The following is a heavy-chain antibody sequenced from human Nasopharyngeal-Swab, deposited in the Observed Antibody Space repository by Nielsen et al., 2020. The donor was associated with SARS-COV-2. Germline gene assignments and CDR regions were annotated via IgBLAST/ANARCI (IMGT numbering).Heavy chain of an antibody. CDR1: GFTLRNYD. D-gene: IGHD4-17*01. CDR2: ISGSGGGT. V-gene: IGHV3-23*01. CDR3: AKPSTTVTTTPFDY. Sequence: GESLKISCVGSGFTLRNYDMGWVRQTPGKGLEWVSHISGSGGGTYYTDSVKGRFTISRDNSKNTLYLQMNSLRAEDTAVYYCAKPSTTVTTTPFDYWGQGTLVTVSS. J-gene: IGHJ4*02.